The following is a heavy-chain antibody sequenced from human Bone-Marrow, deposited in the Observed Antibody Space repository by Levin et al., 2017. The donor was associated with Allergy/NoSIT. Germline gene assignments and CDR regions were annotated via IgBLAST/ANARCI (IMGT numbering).Heavy chain of an antibody. CDR1: GFTFDDYA. CDR3: AKGTGVNVLRSLEWLRGGPAFDI. D-gene: IGHD3-3*01. V-gene: IGHV3-9*01. J-gene: IGHJ3*02. CDR2: ISWYSGTI. Sequence: PGGSLRLSCAASGFTFDDYAMHWVRQAPGKGLEWVSGISWYSGTIGYADSVRGRFTISRDNAKNSLYLQMNSLRAEDTALYYCAKGTGVNVLRSLEWLRGGPAFDIWGQGTMVTVSS.